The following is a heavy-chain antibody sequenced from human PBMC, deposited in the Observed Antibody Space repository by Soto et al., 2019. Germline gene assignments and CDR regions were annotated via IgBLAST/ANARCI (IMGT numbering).Heavy chain of an antibody. D-gene: IGHD3-10*01. CDR1: GVTFSGYY. CDR2: INHSGST. J-gene: IGHJ6*02. Sequence: PSETLSLTCAAYGVTFSGYYWNWVRQPPGKGLEWVGEINHSGSTNYNPSLKKRVTISVDTSKNQIPLMLITVTTADTAAYYCGRHRRYYYGSGSYYYYYGMDVWGQGTTVTVSS. CDR3: GRHRRYYYGSGSYYYYYGMDV. V-gene: IGHV4-34*01.